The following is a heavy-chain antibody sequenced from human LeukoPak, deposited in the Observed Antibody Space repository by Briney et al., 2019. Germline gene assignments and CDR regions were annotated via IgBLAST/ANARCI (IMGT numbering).Heavy chain of an antibody. CDR2: IYRGDSDT. CDR3: ARQLGTSSNYYYYYMDI. CDR1: GYTFASYW. Sequence: GESLKISCKGSGYTFASYWIGWVRQMPGKGLEWMGIIYRGDSDTRYSPPFQGQVTISADKSISTAYLQWSSLKASDTAMYYCARQLGTSSNYYYYYMDIWGTGTTVTVSS. D-gene: IGHD6-6*01. V-gene: IGHV5-51*01. J-gene: IGHJ6*03.